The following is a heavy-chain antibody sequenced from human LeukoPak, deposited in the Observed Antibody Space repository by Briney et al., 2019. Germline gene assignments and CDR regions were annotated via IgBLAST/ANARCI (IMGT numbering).Heavy chain of an antibody. CDR2: IYYSGST. CDR1: GGSISSSSYY. CDR3: ARDPGLSRILTDSYYYYGMDV. Sequence: PSETLSLTCTVSGGSISSSSYYWGWIRQPPGKGLEWIGSIYYSGSTYYNPSLKSRVTISVDTSKNQFSLKLSSVTAADTAVYYCARDPGLSRILTDSYYYYGMDVWGQGTTVTVSS. V-gene: IGHV4-39*07. J-gene: IGHJ6*02. D-gene: IGHD3-9*01.